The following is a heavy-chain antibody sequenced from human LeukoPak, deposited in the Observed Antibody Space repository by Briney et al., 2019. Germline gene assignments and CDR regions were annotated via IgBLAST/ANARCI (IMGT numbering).Heavy chain of an antibody. CDR3: ARMLYSSRGAGY. CDR2: MNPNSGNT. J-gene: IGHJ4*02. D-gene: IGHD6-13*01. Sequence: ASVKVSCKASGYTFTSYDINWVRQATGQGLEWMGWMNPNSGNTGYAQKFQGRVTMTRNTSISTAYMELSSLRSEDTAVYYCARMLYSSRGAGYWGQGTLVTVSS. V-gene: IGHV1-8*01. CDR1: GYTFTSYD.